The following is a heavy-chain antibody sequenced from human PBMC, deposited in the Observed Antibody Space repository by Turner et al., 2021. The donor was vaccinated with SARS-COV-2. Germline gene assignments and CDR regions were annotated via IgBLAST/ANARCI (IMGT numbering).Heavy chain of an antibody. CDR2: IRSSSSTI. Sequence: EVQLVESGGGLLQPGGSLRLSCAASGFTFSSYSMNWVRQAPGKCLDWVSYIRSSSSTIYYADSVKGRFTISRDNAKNSLYLQMNSLRAEDTAVYYCARDLGSIAVANWGQGTLVTVSS. D-gene: IGHD6-19*01. V-gene: IGHV3-48*01. CDR1: GFTFSSYS. CDR3: ARDLGSIAVAN. J-gene: IGHJ4*02.